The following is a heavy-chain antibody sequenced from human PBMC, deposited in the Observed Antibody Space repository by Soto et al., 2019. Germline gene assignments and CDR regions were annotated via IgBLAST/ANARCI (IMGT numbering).Heavy chain of an antibody. CDR1: GFTFSTYS. J-gene: IGHJ6*02. CDR2: SSGSTSAI. Sequence: EVQLVESGGGLVQRGGSLRLSCAASGFTFSTYSMNWVRQAPGKGLEWISYSSGSTSAIYYADSVKGRFTISRDNAENSLYLQMNSLRDEDTAVYYCARGCGGDCFSAYGMDVWGQGTTVTVSS. V-gene: IGHV3-48*02. D-gene: IGHD2-21*02. CDR3: ARGCGGDCFSAYGMDV.